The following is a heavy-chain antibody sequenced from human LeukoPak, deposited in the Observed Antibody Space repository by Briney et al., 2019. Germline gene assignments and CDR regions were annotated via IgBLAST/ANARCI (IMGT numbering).Heavy chain of an antibody. CDR3: AKDQDGSGSYYPAWFDP. Sequence: SETLSLTCTVSGGSISSSSYYWGWIRQPPGKGLEWIGSIYYSGSTYYNPSLKSRVTISVDTSKNQFSLKLSSLRAEDTAVYYCAKDQDGSGSYYPAWFDPWGQGTLVTVSS. CDR2: IYYSGST. CDR1: GGSISSSSYY. V-gene: IGHV4-39*07. J-gene: IGHJ5*02. D-gene: IGHD3-10*01.